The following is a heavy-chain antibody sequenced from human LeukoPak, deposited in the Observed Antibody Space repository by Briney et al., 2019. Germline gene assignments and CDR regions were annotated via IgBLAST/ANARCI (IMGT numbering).Heavy chain of an antibody. CDR1: GGSISSYY. CDR2: ISDIGSI. J-gene: IGHJ4*02. V-gene: IGHV4-59*08. D-gene: IGHD2-8*02. Sequence: SETLSLTCTVSGGSISSYYWSWIRQPPGKGLEWIAYISDIGSINYNPSLKSRVTISLDTSKNQFSLKLSSVTAADTAVYYCAGHHPRNTVDFWGQGTLVIVSS. CDR3: AGHHPRNTVDF.